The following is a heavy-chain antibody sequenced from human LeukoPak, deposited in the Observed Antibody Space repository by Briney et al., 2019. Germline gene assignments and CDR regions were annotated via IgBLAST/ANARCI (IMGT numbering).Heavy chain of an antibody. V-gene: IGHV4-59*12. CDR1: GGSISSYY. J-gene: IGHJ4*02. Sequence: SETLSLTCTVSGGSISSYYWSWIRQPPGKGLEWIGYIYYSGSTNYNPSLKSRVTISVDTSKKQFSLKLSSVTAADTAVYYCARDLELFDYWGQGTLVTVSS. CDR3: ARDLELFDY. D-gene: IGHD1-7*01. CDR2: IYYSGST.